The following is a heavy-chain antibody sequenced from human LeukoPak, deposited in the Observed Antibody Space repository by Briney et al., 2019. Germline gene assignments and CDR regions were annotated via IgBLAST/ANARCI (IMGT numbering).Heavy chain of an antibody. Sequence: GGSLRLSCAASGFTVSSNYMSWVRQAPGKGLEWVSVIYSGGSTYYADSVKGRFTISRDNSKNTLYLQMNSLRAEDTAVYYCARDDGSTSIDYWGQGTLVTVSS. CDR2: IYSGGST. CDR1: GFTVSSNY. CDR3: ARDDGSTSIDY. J-gene: IGHJ4*02. D-gene: IGHD2-2*01. V-gene: IGHV3-53*01.